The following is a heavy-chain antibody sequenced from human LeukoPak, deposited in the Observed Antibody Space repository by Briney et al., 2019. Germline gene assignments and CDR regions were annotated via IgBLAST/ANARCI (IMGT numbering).Heavy chain of an antibody. Sequence: GGSLRLSCAASGFTFSSYSMNWVRQAPGKGLEGVSSISSSSSYIYYADSVKGRFTISRDNAKNSLYLQMNSLRAEDTAVYYCARRGGTGTGSFFDYWGQGTLVTVSS. D-gene: IGHD1-7*01. CDR1: GFTFSSYS. CDR3: ARRGGTGTGSFFDY. V-gene: IGHV3-21*01. J-gene: IGHJ4*02. CDR2: ISSSSSYI.